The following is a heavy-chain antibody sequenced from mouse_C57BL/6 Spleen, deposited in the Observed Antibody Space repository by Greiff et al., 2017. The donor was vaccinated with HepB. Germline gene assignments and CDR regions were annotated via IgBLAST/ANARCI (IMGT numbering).Heavy chain of an antibody. Sequence: DVKLVESGGGLVKPGGSLKLSCAASGFTFSSYAMSWVRQTPEKRLEWVATISDGGSYTYYPDNVKGRFTISRDNAKNNLYLQMSHLKSEDTAMYYCARGDSYFDYWGQGTTLTVSS. V-gene: IGHV5-4*03. CDR3: ARGDSYFDY. CDR1: GFTFSSYA. D-gene: IGHD3-3*01. CDR2: ISDGGSYT. J-gene: IGHJ2*01.